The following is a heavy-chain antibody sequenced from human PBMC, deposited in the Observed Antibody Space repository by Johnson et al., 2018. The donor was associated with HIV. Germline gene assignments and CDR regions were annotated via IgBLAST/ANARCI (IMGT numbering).Heavy chain of an antibody. CDR2: MNGDGSST. CDR1: GFTFSNYW. D-gene: IGHD6-13*01. CDR3: AREQELIGGLAFDI. V-gene: IGHV3-74*01. J-gene: IGHJ3*02. Sequence: VQLVESGGGLVQPGGSLRLSCAASGFTFSNYWMHWIRQAPGKGLVWVSRMNGDGSSTTYADSVKGRLTISRDNAKNTLYLQMNSLRVEDTAVYYCAREQELIGGLAFDICGQGTMVTVSS.